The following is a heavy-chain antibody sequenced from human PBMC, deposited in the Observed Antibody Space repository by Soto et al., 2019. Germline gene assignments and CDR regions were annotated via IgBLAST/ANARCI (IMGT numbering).Heavy chain of an antibody. CDR1: GYNFTNYW. V-gene: IGHV5-51*01. J-gene: IGHJ6*02. CDR3: ARQFKGYNYGTGYYYYGMDV. CDR2: IYPGDSDT. D-gene: IGHD5-18*01. Sequence: GESLKISCEGSGYNFTNYWTGWVRQMPGKGLEWMGIIYPGDSDTRYSPSFQGQVTISADKSISTAYLQWSSLKASDAAMYYCARQFKGYNYGTGYYYYGMDVWGQGTTVTVSS.